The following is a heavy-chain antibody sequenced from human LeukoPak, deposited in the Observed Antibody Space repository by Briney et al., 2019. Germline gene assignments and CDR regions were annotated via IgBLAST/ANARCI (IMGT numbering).Heavy chain of an antibody. V-gene: IGHV3-21*04. CDR3: ARVYPDYYGSGGGSDI. J-gene: IGHJ3*02. D-gene: IGHD3-10*01. CDR2: ISSSSSYI. CDR1: GFTFSSYS. Sequence: GGSLRLSCAASGFTFSSYSMTWVRQAPGKGLEWVSSISSSSSYIYYADSVKGRFTISRDNSKNTLYLQMNSLRAEDTAVYYCARVYPDYYGSGGGSDIWGQGTMVTVSS.